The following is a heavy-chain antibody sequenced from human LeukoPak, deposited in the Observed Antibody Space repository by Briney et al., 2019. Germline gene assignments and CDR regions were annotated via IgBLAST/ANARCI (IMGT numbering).Heavy chain of an antibody. J-gene: IGHJ4*02. D-gene: IGHD6-19*01. Sequence: SRTLSLTCIVSGGSISSYYWSWIRQPAGKGLEWIGQIHTSGSTNYNPSLKSRVAMSVDTSKNQFSLELSSVTAADTAVYYCAGRAQTTGWSFDYWGQGALVTVSS. CDR3: AGRAQTTGWSFDY. CDR1: GGSISSYY. CDR2: IHTSGST. V-gene: IGHV4-4*07.